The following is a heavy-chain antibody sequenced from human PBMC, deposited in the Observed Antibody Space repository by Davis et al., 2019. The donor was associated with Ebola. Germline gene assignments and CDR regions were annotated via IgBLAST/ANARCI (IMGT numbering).Heavy chain of an antibody. CDR3: ASPPDDYADY. CDR1: GFSVSSSY. CDR2: LHRGGAT. V-gene: IGHV3-53*01. D-gene: IGHD1-14*01. Sequence: PGGSLRLSCAVSGFSVSSSYMHWLRQAPGKGLEWVSVLHRGGATYYADSVKGRFIVSRDNFKNTMYLRMYNLRADDTAVYYCASPPDDYADYWGQGTLVTVSS. J-gene: IGHJ4*02.